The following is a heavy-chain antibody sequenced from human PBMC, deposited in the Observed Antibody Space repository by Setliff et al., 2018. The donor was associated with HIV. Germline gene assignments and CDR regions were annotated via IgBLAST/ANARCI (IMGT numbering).Heavy chain of an antibody. J-gene: IGHJ3*02. CDR1: GGSISSGSYY. V-gene: IGHV4-61*02. CDR2: IYTSGST. Sequence: PSETLSLTCTVSGGSISSGSYYWSWIRQSAGKGLEWIGRIYTSGSTNYNPSLKSRVTISVDTSKNQFSLKLSSVTAADTAVYYCAREGGKLWFGELLYAFDIWGQGTMVTVSS. D-gene: IGHD3-10*01. CDR3: AREGGKLWFGELLYAFDI.